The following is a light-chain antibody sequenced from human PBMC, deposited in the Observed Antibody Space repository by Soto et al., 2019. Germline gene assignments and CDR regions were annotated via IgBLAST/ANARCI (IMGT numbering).Light chain of an antibody. CDR2: SAS. J-gene: IGKJ5*01. Sequence: IQMTQSPSTLTASVGDRVPITCRASQSISRWLTWYQHKPGKAPKLLIHSASSLQSGVPSRFSGRGSGTDFTLTISSLEPEDFAVYYCQQRSNWPPITFGQGRLLEIK. V-gene: IGKV1-5*01. CDR1: QSISRW. CDR3: QQRSNWPPIT.